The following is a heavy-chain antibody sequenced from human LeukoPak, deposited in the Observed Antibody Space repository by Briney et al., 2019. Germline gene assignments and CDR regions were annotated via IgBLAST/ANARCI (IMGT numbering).Heavy chain of an antibody. Sequence: GASVKVSCKASGYTFTGYYMQWVRQAPGQGLEWMGWINPNSGGTNYAQKFQGRVTMTRDTSISTAYMELSRLRSDDTAVYYCARGHDSSGWYDAFDIWGQGTMVTVSS. CDR1: GYTFTGYY. CDR2: INPNSGGT. CDR3: ARGHDSSGWYDAFDI. V-gene: IGHV1-2*02. D-gene: IGHD6-19*01. J-gene: IGHJ3*02.